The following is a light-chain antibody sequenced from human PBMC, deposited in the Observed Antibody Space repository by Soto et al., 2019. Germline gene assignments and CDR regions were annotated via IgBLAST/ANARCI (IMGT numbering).Light chain of an antibody. CDR1: SSDVGAYNY. J-gene: IGLJ3*02. CDR3: SSYTSGSTWV. CDR2: EVS. V-gene: IGLV2-14*01. Sequence: QSALTQPASVSGSPGQSITISCTGTSSDVGAYNYVSWYQQHPGKAPKLMIYEVSNRPSGVSNRFSGSKSCNTASLTISGLQAEDEGDYYCSSYTSGSTWVFGGGTKLTVL.